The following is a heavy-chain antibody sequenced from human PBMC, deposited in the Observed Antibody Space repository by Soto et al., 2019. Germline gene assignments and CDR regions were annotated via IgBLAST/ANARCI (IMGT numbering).Heavy chain of an antibody. D-gene: IGHD3-16*02. V-gene: IGHV1-18*01. CDR3: VMVDNFVTPTPQDV. Sequence: QVQLVQSGDEVKKPGASVKVSCKASGYIFVNYGIAWVRQAPGQGLEWLGWITPYTGNTHSATEVQGRIPMTTDTATSTAYLDLGGMTSDDTALYYCVMVDNFVTPTPQDVWAQGTTLTLSS. J-gene: IGHJ6*02. CDR1: GYIFVNYG. CDR2: ITPYTGNT.